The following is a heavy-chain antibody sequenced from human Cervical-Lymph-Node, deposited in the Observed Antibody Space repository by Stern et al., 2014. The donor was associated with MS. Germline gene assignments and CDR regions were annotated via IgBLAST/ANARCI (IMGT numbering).Heavy chain of an antibody. D-gene: IGHD1-7*01. V-gene: IGHV1-18*01. CDR2: ISTYNGKT. CDR3: ARDLRVLGTTGWFDP. CDR1: GYTFTTFG. J-gene: IGHJ5*02. Sequence: DQLVESGPEVKNPGASVKVSCKASGYTFTTFGVHWVRQAPGQGLEWVGWISTYNGKTNYAQKFQGRVIMSTDTSTTTAYMELRSLRSDDTAIYYCARDLRVLGTTGWFDPWGQGTLVTVSS.